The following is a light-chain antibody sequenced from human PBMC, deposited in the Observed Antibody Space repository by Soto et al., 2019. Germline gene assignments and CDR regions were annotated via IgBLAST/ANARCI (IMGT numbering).Light chain of an antibody. CDR3: QEYNCFSLT. CDR2: KTS. V-gene: IGKV1-5*03. CDR1: QTISSW. J-gene: IGKJ4*01. Sequence: IKMYKSPSTLSASVRDRVTITCRASQTISSWLAWYQQKPGKAPKLLIYKTSNLQSGVPSRFSGSGSGTEFSLTISSLQPDDFATYYCQEYNCFSLTFGGGAKVDIK.